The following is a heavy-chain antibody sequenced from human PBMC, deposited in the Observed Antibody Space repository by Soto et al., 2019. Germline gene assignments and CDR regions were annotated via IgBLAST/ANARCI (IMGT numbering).Heavy chain of an antibody. Sequence: GGSLRLSCAASGFTFSSYAMSWVRQAPGKGLEWVSAISGSGGSTYYADSVKGRFTISRDNSKNTLYLQMNSLRAEDTAVYYCAKSVAVAGTGKYYYYGMDVWGQGTTVTVSS. V-gene: IGHV3-23*01. J-gene: IGHJ6*02. CDR2: ISGSGGST. D-gene: IGHD6-19*01. CDR3: AKSVAVAGTGKYYYYGMDV. CDR1: GFTFSSYA.